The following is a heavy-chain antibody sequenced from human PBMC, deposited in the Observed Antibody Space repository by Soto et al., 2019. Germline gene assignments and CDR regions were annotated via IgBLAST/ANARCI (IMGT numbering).Heavy chain of an antibody. V-gene: IGHV4-61*01. CDR3: ASLYCSSTTCYSDY. CDR2: IYYSGST. J-gene: IGHJ4*02. Sequence: SETLSLTCTVSGGSVSSGSYYWSWIRQPPGKGLEWIGYIYYSGSTNYNPSLKSRVTKSVDTSKNQFSLKLSSVTAADTAVYYCASLYCSSTTCYSDYWGQGTLVTVSS. D-gene: IGHD2-2*01. CDR1: GGSVSSGSYY.